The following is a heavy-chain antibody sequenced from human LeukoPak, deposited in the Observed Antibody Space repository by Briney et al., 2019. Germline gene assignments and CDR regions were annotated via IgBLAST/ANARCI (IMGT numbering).Heavy chain of an antibody. V-gene: IGHV4-59*12. CDR2: SYYSGST. Sequence: PSETLSLTCTVSGVSITLYYRTWLRQPPGKKLEGIGYSYYSGSTNYNPSLKSRVTISVNRSKNQFPLKLSSVTAADTAVYYCARTVVGAMDYWGQGTLVTVSS. J-gene: IGHJ4*02. D-gene: IGHD1-26*01. CDR3: ARTVVGAMDY. CDR1: GVSITLYY.